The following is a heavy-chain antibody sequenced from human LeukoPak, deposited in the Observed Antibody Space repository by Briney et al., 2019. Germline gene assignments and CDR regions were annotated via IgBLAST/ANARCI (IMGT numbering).Heavy chain of an antibody. CDR1: GFTFSSYS. CDR2: ISGSGGST. D-gene: IGHD5-12*01. CDR3: AKGGYPAEQPPTGYMDV. V-gene: IGHV3-23*01. J-gene: IGHJ6*03. Sequence: GGSLRLSCAASGFTFSSYSMNWVRQAPGKGLEWVSAISGSGGSTYYADSVKGRFTISRDNPKNTLYLQMNSLRAEDTAVYYCAKGGYPAEQPPTGYMDVWGKGTTVTISS.